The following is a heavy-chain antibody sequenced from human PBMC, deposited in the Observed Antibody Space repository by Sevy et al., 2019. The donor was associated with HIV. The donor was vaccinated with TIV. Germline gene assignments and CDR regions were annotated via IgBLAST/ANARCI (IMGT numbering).Heavy chain of an antibody. V-gene: IGHV3-21*01. CDR1: GFTFSSYS. J-gene: IGHJ4*02. CDR3: ARDHGRGYDSSGYFPKPFDY. Sequence: GGSLRLSCAASGFTFSSYSMNWVRQAPGKGLEWVSSISSSGSYIYYADSVKGRFTISRDNAKNSLYLQMNSLRAEDTAVYYCARDHGRGYDSSGYFPKPFDYWGQGTLVTVSS. CDR2: ISSSGSYI. D-gene: IGHD3-22*01.